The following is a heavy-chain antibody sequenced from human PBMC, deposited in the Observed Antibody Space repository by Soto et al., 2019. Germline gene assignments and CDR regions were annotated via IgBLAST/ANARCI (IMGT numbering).Heavy chain of an antibody. CDR3: ARKVLGSTSRPDWWYFDL. J-gene: IGHJ2*01. D-gene: IGHD2-2*01. V-gene: IGHV3-23*01. CDR2: ISGGGDRT. CDR1: GFTFINYA. Sequence: EVQLLECGGGLVQPGGSLRLSCVGSGFTFINYAMNWVRQTPGKGLEWVSGISGGGDRTFDADSVKGRFTISRDNSKNTVNLQMNSLRADDTAVYYCARKVLGSTSRPDWWYFDLWGRGTLVTVSS.